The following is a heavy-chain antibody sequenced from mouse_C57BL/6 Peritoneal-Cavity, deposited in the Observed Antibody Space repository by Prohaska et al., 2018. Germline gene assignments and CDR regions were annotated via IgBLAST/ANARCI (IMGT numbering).Heavy chain of an antibody. D-gene: IGHD1-1*01. CDR2: IYWDDDK. CDR3: ARSDGSSPEGFAY. V-gene: IGHV8-12*01. Sequence: VTLKESGPGFLLSSATLSVTCSFSGFSLSTSDMGVSWIRQPSGKGLEWLAHIYWDDDKRYNPSLKSRLTISKDTSRNQVVLKISSVDTADTATYDCARSDGSSPEGFAYWGQGTLVTVSA. J-gene: IGHJ3*01. CDR1: GFSLSTSDMG.